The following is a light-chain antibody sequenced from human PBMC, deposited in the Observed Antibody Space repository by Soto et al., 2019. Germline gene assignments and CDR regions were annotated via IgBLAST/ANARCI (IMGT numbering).Light chain of an antibody. J-gene: IGKJ1*01. V-gene: IGKV1-5*03. CDR3: PQYNVDSRT. CDR1: LSVSTW. CDR2: KAS. Sequence: DIQMTQSPSTLSASVGDRVTITCRGSLSVSTWLAWYQQKPGKTPNLLIYKASILEGGVPSRFSGSGSGTEFTLTISTLQPDDFATYYCPQYNVDSRTFGLGTKVEIK.